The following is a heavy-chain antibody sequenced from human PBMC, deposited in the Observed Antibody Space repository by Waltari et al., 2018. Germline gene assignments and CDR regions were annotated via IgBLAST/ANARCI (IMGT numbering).Heavy chain of an antibody. CDR3: VRHARTTSGGKHFDH. Sequence: QVQLQQWGAGLLKPSETLSLTCTVSGDSISSSSYYWGWVRQPPGKGLEWIGNMYYSGSTYYNPSLKSRVTISGDTSKSQFSLKLSSVTAADTSMYYCVRHARTTSGGKHFDHWGQGMLVTVSP. V-gene: IGHV4-39*01. CDR2: MYYSGST. J-gene: IGHJ4*02. D-gene: IGHD2-15*01. CDR1: GDSISSSSYY.